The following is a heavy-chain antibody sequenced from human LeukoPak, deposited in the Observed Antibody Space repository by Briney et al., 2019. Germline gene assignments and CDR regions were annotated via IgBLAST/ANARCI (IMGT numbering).Heavy chain of an antibody. CDR3: ARGMNGLDV. V-gene: IGHV1-2*02. CDR1: GYTFTGYY. J-gene: IGHJ6*02. Sequence: ASVKVSCKASGYTFTGYYIHWVRQAPGQGLEWMGWINPNSGAANYARKFQGRVTMTRDTSITTAYMEVSRLRFDDTAVYYCARGMNGLDVWGQGTTVTVSS. CDR2: INPNSGAA.